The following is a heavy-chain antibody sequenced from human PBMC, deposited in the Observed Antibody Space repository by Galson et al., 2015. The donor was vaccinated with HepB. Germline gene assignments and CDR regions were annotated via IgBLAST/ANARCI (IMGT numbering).Heavy chain of an antibody. J-gene: IGHJ4*02. D-gene: IGHD1-26*01. CDR3: ARGRELLGFFDY. CDR1: GFTFSSYS. V-gene: IGHV3-21*01. CDR2: ISSSSSYI. Sequence: SLRLSCAASGFTFSSYSMNWVRQAPGKGLEWVSSISSSSSYIYYADSVKGRFTISRDNAKNSLYLQMNSLSAEDTAVYYCARGRELLGFFDYWGQGTLVTVSS.